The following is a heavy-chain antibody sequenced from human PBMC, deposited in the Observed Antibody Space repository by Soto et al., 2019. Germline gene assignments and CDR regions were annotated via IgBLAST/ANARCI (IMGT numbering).Heavy chain of an antibody. CDR2: IKQDGSQK. J-gene: IGHJ3*02. CDR3: ARVRQWPEGDFDI. D-gene: IGHD6-19*01. V-gene: IGHV3-7*01. CDR1: GFTLSTYW. Sequence: EVQLVESGGGLVQPGGSLRLSCAASGFTLSTYWMSWVRQAPGKGLEWVANIKQDGSQKYYVDSVKGRFTISRDNAKHSLYLQMHGLRAEDAAVYYCARVRQWPEGDFDIWGQGTLVTVSS.